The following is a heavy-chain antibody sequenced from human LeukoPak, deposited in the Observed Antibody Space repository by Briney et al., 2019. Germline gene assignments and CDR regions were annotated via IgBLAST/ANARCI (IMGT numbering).Heavy chain of an antibody. D-gene: IGHD3-10*01. V-gene: IGHV1-2*06. CDR3: ARFGMARGVIRFDP. Sequence: ASVKVSCKASGYTFTGYYMHWVRQAPGQGLEWMGRINPNSGGTNYAQKFQGRVTMTRDTSISTAYMELSRLRSDDTAVYYCARFGMARGVIRFDPWGQGTLVTVSS. J-gene: IGHJ5*02. CDR1: GYTFTGYY. CDR2: INPNSGGT.